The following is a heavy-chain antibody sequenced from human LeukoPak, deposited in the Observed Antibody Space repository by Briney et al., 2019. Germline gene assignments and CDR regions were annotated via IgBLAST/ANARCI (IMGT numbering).Heavy chain of an antibody. CDR2: INHSGST. Sequence: SETLSLTCTVSGGSISSYYWSWIRQPPGKGLEWIGEINHSGSTNYNPSLKSRVTISVDTSKNQFSLKLSSVTAADTAVYYCARDPRSSWYIGAFDIWGQGTMVTVSS. CDR3: ARDPRSSWYIGAFDI. D-gene: IGHD6-13*01. J-gene: IGHJ3*02. V-gene: IGHV4-34*01. CDR1: GGSISSYY.